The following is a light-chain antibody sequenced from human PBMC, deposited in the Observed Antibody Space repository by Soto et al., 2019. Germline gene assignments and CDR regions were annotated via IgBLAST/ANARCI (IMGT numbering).Light chain of an antibody. J-gene: IGLJ7*01. CDR3: TSCTTSTTMI. CDR2: DVN. V-gene: IGLV2-14*03. CDR1: SSDIGAYNF. Sequence: QSALTQPASVSGSPGQSITISCTGTSSDIGAYNFVSWYQQHPGKAPKLMLYDVNIRPSGVSNRFSGSKSGNTASLTISGLQAEDEADYYCTSCTTSTTMIFGGGTQVTVI.